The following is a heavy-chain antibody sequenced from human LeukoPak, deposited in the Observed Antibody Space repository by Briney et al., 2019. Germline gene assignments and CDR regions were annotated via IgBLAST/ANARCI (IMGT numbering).Heavy chain of an antibody. V-gene: IGHV1-69*13. CDR1: GGTFSSYA. CDR2: IIPIFGTA. J-gene: IGHJ5*02. CDR3: ARDFSGIAAAGGA. Sequence: ASVKVSCKASGGTFSSYAISWVRQAPGQGLEWMGGIIPIFGTANYAQKFQGRVTITADESTSTAYMELSSLRSEDTAVYYCARDFSGIAAAGGAWGQGTLVTVSS. D-gene: IGHD6-13*01.